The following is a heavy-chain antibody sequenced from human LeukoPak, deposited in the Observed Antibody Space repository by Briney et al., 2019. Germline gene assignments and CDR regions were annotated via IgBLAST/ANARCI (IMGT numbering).Heavy chain of an antibody. CDR2: ISSSSSYI. CDR1: GFTFSSYS. J-gene: IGHJ3*02. V-gene: IGHV3-21*01. Sequence: GGSLRLSCAASGFTFSSYSMNWVRQAPGKGLEWVSSISSSSSYIYYVDSVKGRFTISRDNAKNSLYLQMNSLRAEDTAVYYCARDDYYDSSGGAFDIWGQGTMVTVSS. CDR3: ARDDYYDSSGGAFDI. D-gene: IGHD3-22*01.